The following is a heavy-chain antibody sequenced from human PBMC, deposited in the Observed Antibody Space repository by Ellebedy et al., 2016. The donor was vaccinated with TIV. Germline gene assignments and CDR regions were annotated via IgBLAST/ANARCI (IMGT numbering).Heavy chain of an antibody. J-gene: IGHJ4*02. CDR2: IMYDGTNR. V-gene: IGHV3-30*03. Sequence: GESLKISCAASGFTFTTFWMSWVRLTPDKGLEWLGVIMYDGTNRWYVDSLEGRFTISRDNAKNTVYLQMNSLRPEDTAMYYCARDVPEPGQGGWPPGYFFDLWGQGTLVTVSS. CDR1: GFTFTTFW. D-gene: IGHD6-19*01. CDR3: ARDVPEPGQGGWPPGYFFDL.